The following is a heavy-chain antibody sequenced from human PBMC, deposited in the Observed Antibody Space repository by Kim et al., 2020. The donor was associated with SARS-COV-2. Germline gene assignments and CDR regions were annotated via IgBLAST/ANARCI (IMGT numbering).Heavy chain of an antibody. CDR1: GGSISSSSYY. Sequence: SETLSLTCTVSGGSISSSSYYWGWIRQPPGKGLEWIGSIYYSGSTYYNPSLKSRVTISVDTSKNQFSLKLSSVTAADTAVYYCARPAGRIAARGLARWDYWGQGTLVTVSS. D-gene: IGHD6-6*01. J-gene: IGHJ4*02. CDR3: ARPAGRIAARGLARWDY. V-gene: IGHV4-39*01. CDR2: IYYSGST.